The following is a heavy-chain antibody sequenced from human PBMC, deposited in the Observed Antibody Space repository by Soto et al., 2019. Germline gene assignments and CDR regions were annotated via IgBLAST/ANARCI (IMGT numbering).Heavy chain of an antibody. V-gene: IGHV3-48*02. CDR1: GFIFSTYT. CDR2: ISAGSDAI. D-gene: IGHD3-16*01. Sequence: EGQLVESGGGLVLPGGSLRLSCAASGFIFSTYTLNWVRQAPGKGLEWVSYISAGSDAIHYADSVKGRFTVSRDNAKNSMFLQMNSLRDEDPAVYYCARLYTTSRVGAWFDPWGQGTLVTVSS. CDR3: ARLYTTSRVGAWFDP. J-gene: IGHJ5*02.